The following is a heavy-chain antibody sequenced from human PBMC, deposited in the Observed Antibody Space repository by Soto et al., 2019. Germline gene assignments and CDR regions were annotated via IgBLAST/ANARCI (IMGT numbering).Heavy chain of an antibody. Sequence: PSETLSLTCTVSGGSISSYYWSWIRPHPGKGLEWIGYIYYSGSTNYNPSLKSRVTISVDTSKNQFSLKLSSVTAADTAVYYCARMKTGSYYDILTGPNYYYGMDVWGQGTTVTVSS. V-gene: IGHV4-59*01. CDR2: IYYSGST. CDR1: GGSISSYY. J-gene: IGHJ6*02. CDR3: ARMKTGSYYDILTGPNYYYGMDV. D-gene: IGHD3-9*01.